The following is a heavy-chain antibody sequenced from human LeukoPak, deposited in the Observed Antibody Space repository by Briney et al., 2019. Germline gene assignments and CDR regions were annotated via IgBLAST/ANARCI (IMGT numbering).Heavy chain of an antibody. V-gene: IGHV3-23*01. Sequence: PGGSLRLSCAASGFTFTSYAMSWVRQAPGKGLEWVSGISTSGGSTYYADSVKGRFTISRDNSKNTLYLQMNSLRAEDTAIYYCARSETVNTPFDYWGQGTLVTVSS. D-gene: IGHD4-17*01. CDR2: ISTSGGST. J-gene: IGHJ4*02. CDR3: ARSETVNTPFDY. CDR1: GFTFTSYA.